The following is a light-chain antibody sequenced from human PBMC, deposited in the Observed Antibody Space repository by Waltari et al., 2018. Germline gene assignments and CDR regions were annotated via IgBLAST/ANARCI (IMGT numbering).Light chain of an antibody. J-gene: IGKJ1*01. CDR3: LQYGSSPNT. Sequence: EIVLTQSPDTLSFSTGERATLPCRASQSVRSYYLAWYQQKLGQAPRLLIYAVSTRAIGIPDRFSGGGSGTDFTLTINRLEPEDFAVYYCLQYGSSPNTFGPGTKVEIK. CDR1: QSVRSYY. CDR2: AVS. V-gene: IGKV3-20*01.